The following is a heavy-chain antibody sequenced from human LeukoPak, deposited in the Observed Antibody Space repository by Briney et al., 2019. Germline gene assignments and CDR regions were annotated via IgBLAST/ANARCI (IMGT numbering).Heavy chain of an antibody. J-gene: IGHJ4*02. D-gene: IGHD1-1*01. CDR2: IYYSGST. Sequence: SETLSLTCTVSGGSISSSSYYWGWIRQPPGKGLEWIGSIYYSGSTYYNPSLKSRVTISVDTSKNQFSLKLSSVTAADTAVYYCARTGTTPLEGCDYWGQGTLVTVSS. CDR3: ARTGTTPLEGCDY. V-gene: IGHV4-39*01. CDR1: GGSISSSSYY.